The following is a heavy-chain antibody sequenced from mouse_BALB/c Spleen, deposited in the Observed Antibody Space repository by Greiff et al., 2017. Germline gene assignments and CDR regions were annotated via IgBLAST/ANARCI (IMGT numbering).Heavy chain of an antibody. D-gene: IGHD2-3*01. Sequence: VNVVESGPGLVAPSQSLSITCTVSGFSLTGYGVNWVRQPPGKGLEWLGMIWGDGSTDYNSALKSRLSISKDNSKSQVFLKMNSLQTDDTAKYYCARDDGYYAGTFDYWGQGTTLTVSS. CDR1: GFSLTGYG. V-gene: IGHV2-6-7*01. CDR3: ARDDGYYAGTFDY. J-gene: IGHJ2*01. CDR2: IWGDGST.